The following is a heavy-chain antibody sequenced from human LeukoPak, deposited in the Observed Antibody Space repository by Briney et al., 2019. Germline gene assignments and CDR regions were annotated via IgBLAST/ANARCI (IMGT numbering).Heavy chain of an antibody. CDR3: ARGRNSSPRWYYFDY. V-gene: IGHV4-34*01. J-gene: IGHJ4*02. CDR1: GGSFSGYY. Sequence: SETLSLTCAVYGGSFSGYYWSWIRQPPGKGLEWIGEINHSGSTNYNPSLKSRVTISVDTSKNQFSLKLSSVTAADTAVYYCARGRNSSPRWYYFDYWGQGTLVTASS. CDR2: INHSGST. D-gene: IGHD6-13*01.